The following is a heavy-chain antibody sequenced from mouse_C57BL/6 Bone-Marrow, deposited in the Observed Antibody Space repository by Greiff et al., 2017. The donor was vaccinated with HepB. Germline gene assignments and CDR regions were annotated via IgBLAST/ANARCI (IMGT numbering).Heavy chain of an antibody. Sequence: VQLQQSGPELVKPGASVKISCKASGYAFSSSWMNRVKQRPGKGLEWIGRIYPGDGDTNYNGKFKGKAILTADKSSSTAYMELRSLTSEDSAVYYCTRAGFYYYGSNYYFDYWGQGTTLTVSS. V-gene: IGHV1-82*01. CDR1: GYAFSSSW. CDR3: TRAGFYYYGSNYYFDY. CDR2: IYPGDGDT. J-gene: IGHJ2*01. D-gene: IGHD1-1*01.